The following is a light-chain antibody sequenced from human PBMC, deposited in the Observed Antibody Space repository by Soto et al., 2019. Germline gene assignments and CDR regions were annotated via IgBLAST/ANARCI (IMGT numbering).Light chain of an antibody. Sequence: DIQMTQSPATLSSSVGDRVTITCRASQSISSWLAWYQQKTGKAPKLLIYKASSLESGGPSRFSGSGAGTAFTLTISSLQPDDFATYYCQQYNGYWTFGQGTKVEIK. CDR3: QQYNGYWT. CDR2: KAS. J-gene: IGKJ1*01. V-gene: IGKV1-5*03. CDR1: QSISSW.